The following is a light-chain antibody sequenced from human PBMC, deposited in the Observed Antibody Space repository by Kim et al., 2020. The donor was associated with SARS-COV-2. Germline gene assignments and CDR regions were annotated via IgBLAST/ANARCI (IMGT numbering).Light chain of an antibody. Sequence: SVCPGERATRSCRASQSVSSNIAWYQKKPGQAPRLVIYGASTRAAGVPARFSGSVSGAEFTLTISNLQPEDCAVYYCQQYNKWMYTFGQGTKLEI. CDR2: GAS. J-gene: IGKJ2*01. V-gene: IGKV3D-15*01. CDR3: QQYNKWMYT. CDR1: QSVSSN.